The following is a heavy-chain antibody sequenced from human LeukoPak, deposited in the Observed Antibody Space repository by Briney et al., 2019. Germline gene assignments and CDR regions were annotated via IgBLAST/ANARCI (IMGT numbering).Heavy chain of an antibody. Sequence: GGSLRLSCAASGFTFGSCAMSWVRQVPGKGLEWVSGISGNGGSTYYADSVKGRFTISRDNSKNTLYLQMNSLRAEDTPVYYCARDIVVVVAAHFDYWGQGTLVTVSS. J-gene: IGHJ4*02. V-gene: IGHV3-23*01. CDR2: ISGNGGST. CDR3: ARDIVVVVAAHFDY. D-gene: IGHD2-15*01. CDR1: GFTFGSCA.